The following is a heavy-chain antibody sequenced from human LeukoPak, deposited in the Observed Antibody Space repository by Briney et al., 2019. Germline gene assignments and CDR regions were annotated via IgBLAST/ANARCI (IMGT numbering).Heavy chain of an antibody. V-gene: IGHV4-30-2*01. J-gene: IGHJ4*02. D-gene: IGHD3-22*01. CDR2: IYHSGST. Sequence: SETLSLTCAVSGGSISSGGYSWSWIRQPPGKGPEWIGYIYHSGSTYYNPSLKSRVTISVDRSKNQFSLKLSSVTAADTAVYYCARSNYYDSSGSYFDYWGQGTLVTVSS. CDR3: ARSNYYDSSGSYFDY. CDR1: GGSISSGGYS.